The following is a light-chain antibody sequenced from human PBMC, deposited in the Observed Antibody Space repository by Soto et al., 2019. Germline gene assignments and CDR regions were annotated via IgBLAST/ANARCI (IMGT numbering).Light chain of an antibody. V-gene: IGKV3-15*01. Sequence: IVMTQSPATLSVSPGERATLSCRASQGVGYNLAWYQQKPGQAPRLLIYGASTRAPGVPARFSGSGSGTNFTLTISSLQSEDFGVYYCQHYNNWPPWTFGQGTKVEI. CDR3: QHYNNWPPWT. CDR1: QGVGYN. J-gene: IGKJ1*01. CDR2: GAS.